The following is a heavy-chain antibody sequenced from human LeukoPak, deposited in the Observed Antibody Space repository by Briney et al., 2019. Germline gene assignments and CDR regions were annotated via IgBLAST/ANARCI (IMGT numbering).Heavy chain of an antibody. Sequence: GESLKISCEGSGYGFTSFWIIWVRQMPGKALEWMGRIDPNNSYTNYRPSVQGHVTISADESTSTAYLQWRRLKASDTGIYYCARLGTGNAIELWGRGTLVTVSS. J-gene: IGHJ2*01. CDR1: GYGFTSFW. CDR3: ARLGTGNAIEL. CDR2: IDPNNSYT. D-gene: IGHD1-1*01. V-gene: IGHV5-10-1*01.